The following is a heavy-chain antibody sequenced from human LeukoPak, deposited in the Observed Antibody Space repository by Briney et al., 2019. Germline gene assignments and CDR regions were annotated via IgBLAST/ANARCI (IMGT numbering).Heavy chain of an antibody. CDR3: ARVKARLRLGELSFGAFDI. CDR1: GFTFSSYA. D-gene: IGHD3-16*02. Sequence: GGSLRLSCAASGFTFSSYAMSWVRQAPGKGLEWVSAISGSGGSTYYADSVKGRFTISRDNSKNTLYLQMNSLRAEDTAVYYCARVKARLRLGELSFGAFDIWGQGTMVTVSS. CDR2: ISGSGGST. J-gene: IGHJ3*02. V-gene: IGHV3-23*01.